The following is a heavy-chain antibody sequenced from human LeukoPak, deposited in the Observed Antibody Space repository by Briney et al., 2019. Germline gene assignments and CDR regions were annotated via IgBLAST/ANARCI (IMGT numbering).Heavy chain of an antibody. CDR2: INPNSGGT. V-gene: IGHV1-2*02. Sequence: ASVKVSCKASGYTFTSYDINWVRQAPGQGLEWMGWINPNSGGTNYAQKFQGRVTMTRDTSISTAYMELSRLRSDDTAVYYCASGLLNVRELEEDDAFDIWGQGTMVTVSS. CDR3: ASGLLNVRELEEDDAFDI. CDR1: GYTFTSYD. J-gene: IGHJ3*02. D-gene: IGHD1-26*01.